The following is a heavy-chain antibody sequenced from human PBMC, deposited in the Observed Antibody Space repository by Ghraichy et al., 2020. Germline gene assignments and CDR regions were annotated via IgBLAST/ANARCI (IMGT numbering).Heavy chain of an antibody. V-gene: IGHV3-23*01. Sequence: GGSLRLSCAASGFTFSSYAMNWVRQAPGKGLEWVSTISGSGDDTYYTDSVKGRFSISRDNSKNTLYLQMYSLRAEDTAIYFCAKDRGDGQWLAFDYWGQGTLVTVSS. D-gene: IGHD6-19*01. CDR1: GFTFSSYA. CDR2: ISGSGDDT. CDR3: AKDRGDGQWLAFDY. J-gene: IGHJ4*02.